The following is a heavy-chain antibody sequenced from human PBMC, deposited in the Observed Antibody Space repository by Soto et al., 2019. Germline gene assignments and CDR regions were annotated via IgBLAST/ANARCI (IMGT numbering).Heavy chain of an antibody. J-gene: IGHJ6*03. Sequence: LGESLKISCKGSGYSFTSYWIGWVRQMPGKGLEWMGIIYPGDSDTRYSPSFQGRFTISRDNAKNTLYLQMNSLRVEDTAVYYCARAGTYKWNYYYYYMDVWGKGTTVTVSS. CDR2: IYPGDSDT. CDR1: GYSFTSYW. D-gene: IGHD1-20*01. CDR3: ARAGTYKWNYYYYYMDV. V-gene: IGHV5-51*01.